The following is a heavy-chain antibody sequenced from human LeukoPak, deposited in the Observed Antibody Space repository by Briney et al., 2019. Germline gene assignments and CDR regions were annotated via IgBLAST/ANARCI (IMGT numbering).Heavy chain of an antibody. CDR3: AIHSNYYDSSGYYYRVY. J-gene: IGHJ4*02. D-gene: IGHD3-22*01. CDR1: GFTFSSYW. V-gene: IGHV3-74*01. Sequence: PGGSLRLSCAASGFTFSSYWMHWVRQAPGKGLVWVSLINSDGSSTSYADSVKGRFTISRDNAKNTLYLQMNSLRAEDTAVYYCAIHSNYYDSSGYYYRVYWGQGTLVTVSS. CDR2: INSDGSST.